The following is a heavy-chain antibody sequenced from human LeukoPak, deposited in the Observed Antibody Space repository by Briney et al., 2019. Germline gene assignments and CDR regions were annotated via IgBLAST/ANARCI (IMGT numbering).Heavy chain of an antibody. J-gene: IGHJ4*02. CDR3: ARQDYYDFWSGYYKPFDY. CDR2: IYPGDSDT. CDR1: GYSFTSYW. D-gene: IGHD3-3*01. V-gene: IGHV5-51*01. Sequence: GESLKISCKGSGYSFTSYWIGWVRQMPGKGLEWMGIIYPGDSDTRYSPSFQGQVTISADKSISTAYLQWSSLKASDTAMYYCARQDYYDFWSGYYKPFDYWGQGTLVTVSS.